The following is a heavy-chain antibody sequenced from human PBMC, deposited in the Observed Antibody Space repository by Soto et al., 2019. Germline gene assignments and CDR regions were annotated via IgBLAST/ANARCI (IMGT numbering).Heavy chain of an antibody. CDR3: ARSSTVVTPYYFDC. J-gene: IGHJ4*02. V-gene: IGHV1-69*13. Sequence: SVKVSCKASGGAFSSYAIRWVRQAPGQGLEWMGGIIPIFGTANYAQKFQGRVTITADESTSTAYMELSSLRSEDTAVYYCARSSTVVTPYYFDCWGQGTLFSVSS. CDR1: GGAFSSYA. CDR2: IIPIFGTA. D-gene: IGHD4-17*01.